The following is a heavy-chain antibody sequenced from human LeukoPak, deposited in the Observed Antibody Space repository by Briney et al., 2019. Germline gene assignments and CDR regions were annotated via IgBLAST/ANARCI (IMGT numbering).Heavy chain of an antibody. CDR1: VVTLSSDA. J-gene: IGHJ4*02. V-gene: IGHV3-23*01. CDR2: FSGCGGST. CDR3: AKVYFSFYYDSSGLNTSDY. D-gene: IGHD3-22*01. Sequence: VGSLRLSPAASVVTLSSDAMSRGRQAPGKGVEWVSAFSGCGGSTYYADSVKGRFTISRDNSKNTLYLQMNILRAEDTAVYYCAKVYFSFYYDSSGLNTSDYWGQGTLVTVSS.